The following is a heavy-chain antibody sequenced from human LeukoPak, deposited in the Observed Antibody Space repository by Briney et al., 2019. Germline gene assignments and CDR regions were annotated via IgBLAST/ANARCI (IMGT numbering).Heavy chain of an antibody. D-gene: IGHD5-24*01. CDR3: ARGGKRRDGYNLVY. CDR2: INHSGST. J-gene: IGHJ4*02. V-gene: IGHV4-34*01. CDR1: GGSISSYY. Sequence: SETLSLTCTVSGGSISSYYWSWIRQPPGKGLEWIGEINHSGSTNYNPSLKSRVTISVDTSKNQFSLKLSSVTAADTAVYYCARGGKRRDGYNLVYWGQGTLVTVSS.